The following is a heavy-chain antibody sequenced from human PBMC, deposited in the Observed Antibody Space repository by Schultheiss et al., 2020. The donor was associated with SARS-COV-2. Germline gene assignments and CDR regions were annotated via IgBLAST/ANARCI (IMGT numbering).Heavy chain of an antibody. J-gene: IGHJ3*02. Sequence: GGSLRLSCAASGFTFSDYYMSWIRQAPGKGLEWVSYISSSGSTIYYADSVKGRFTISRDNAKNSLYLQMNSLRAEDTAVYYCARDPPTRRNYDFFDIWGQGTMVTVSS. D-gene: IGHD1-7*01. CDR3: ARDPPTRRNYDFFDI. CDR1: GFTFSDYY. V-gene: IGHV3-11*01. CDR2: ISSSGSTI.